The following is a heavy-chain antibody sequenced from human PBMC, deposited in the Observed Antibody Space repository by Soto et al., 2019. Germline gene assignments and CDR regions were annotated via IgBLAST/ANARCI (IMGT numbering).Heavy chain of an antibody. D-gene: IGHD3-10*01. Sequence: QVQLQQWGAGLLKPSETLSLTCAVYGGSFSGYYWSWIRQPPGKGLEWIGEINHSGSTNYNPSLKRRVTISVDTSKNQFSLKLSSVTAADTAVYYCARKGSGSYYIPYYDGMDVWGQGTTVTVSS. J-gene: IGHJ6*02. CDR3: ARKGSGSYYIPYYDGMDV. V-gene: IGHV4-34*01. CDR1: GGSFSGYY. CDR2: INHSGST.